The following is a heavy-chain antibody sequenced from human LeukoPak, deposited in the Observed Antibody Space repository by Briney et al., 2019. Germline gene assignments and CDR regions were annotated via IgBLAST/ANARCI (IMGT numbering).Heavy chain of an antibody. J-gene: IGHJ4*02. CDR1: GFTVSSNF. Sequence: PGGSLRLSCAVSGFTVSSNFMNWVRQAPGKGLEWVSVIYSGDRTDYADSVKGRFTISRDSSENTLWLQMNNLRVEDTAWYYCARGHDCGGNCYFDLWGQGTLVTVSS. CDR2: IYSGDRT. D-gene: IGHD2-21*02. V-gene: IGHV3-53*01. CDR3: ARGHDCGGNCYFDL.